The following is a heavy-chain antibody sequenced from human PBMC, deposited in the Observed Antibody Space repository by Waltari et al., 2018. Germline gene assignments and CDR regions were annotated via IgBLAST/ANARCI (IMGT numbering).Heavy chain of an antibody. J-gene: IGHJ4*02. CDR3: ARRRRGMVRGVNAFDY. CDR2: MNPNSGNT. D-gene: IGHD3-10*01. CDR1: GYTFTSYD. Sequence: QVQLVQSGAEVKKPGASVKVSCTASGYTFTSYDTNWVRPATGHGLEWMGWMNPNSGNTGYAQKFQGRVTITRNTSISTAYMELSSLRSEDTAVYYCARRRRGMVRGVNAFDYWGQGTLVTVSS. V-gene: IGHV1-8*03.